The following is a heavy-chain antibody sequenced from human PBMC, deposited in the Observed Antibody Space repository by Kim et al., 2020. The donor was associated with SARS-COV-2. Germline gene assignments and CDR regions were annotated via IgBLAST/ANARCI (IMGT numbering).Heavy chain of an antibody. CDR2: INAGNGNT. V-gene: IGHV1-3*01. Sequence: ASVKVSCKASGYTFTSYAMHWVRQAPGQRLEWMGWINAGNGNTKYSQKFQGRVTITRDTSANTAYMELSSLRSEDTAVYYCAIGYSSSWYLAEYFQHWGQGTLVTVSS. CDR1: GYTFTSYA. CDR3: AIGYSSSWYLAEYFQH. D-gene: IGHD6-13*01. J-gene: IGHJ1*01.